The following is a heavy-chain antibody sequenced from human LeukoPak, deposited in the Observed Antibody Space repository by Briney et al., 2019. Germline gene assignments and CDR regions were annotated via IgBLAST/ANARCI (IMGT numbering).Heavy chain of an antibody. D-gene: IGHD3-22*01. CDR3: ARYRDYYDSSGYYGGYYFDY. J-gene: IGHJ4*02. Sequence: SETLSLTCAVYGGSFSGYYWGWIRQPPGKGLEWIGEINHSGSTNYNPSLKSRVTISVDTSKNQFSLKLSSVTAADTAVYYCARYRDYYDSSGYYGGYYFDYWGQGTLVTVSS. V-gene: IGHV4-34*01. CDR2: INHSGST. CDR1: GGSFSGYY.